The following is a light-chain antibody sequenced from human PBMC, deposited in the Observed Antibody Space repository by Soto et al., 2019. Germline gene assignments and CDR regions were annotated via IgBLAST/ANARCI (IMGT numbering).Light chain of an antibody. CDR2: EGN. Sequence: QSALTQPASVSGSPGQSITISCLGTTRDVGSYTLVSWYQQHPGKAPKIIIYEGNKRPSGVPNRFSGSKSGNTASLTISGLQAEDEAEYYCCSYAGTSSWLFGGGTKLTVL. J-gene: IGLJ3*02. CDR3: CSYAGTSSWL. CDR1: TRDVGSYTL. V-gene: IGLV2-23*01.